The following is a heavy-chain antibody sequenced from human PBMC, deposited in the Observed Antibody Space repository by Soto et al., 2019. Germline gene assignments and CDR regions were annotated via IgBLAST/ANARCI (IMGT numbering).Heavy chain of an antibody. V-gene: IGHV4-34*01. Sequence: PSETLSLTCTVSGGSLSGYPWSWIRQPPGKRLGWFGEIDQSGSTRYKPSLRSRITISVDTSKTQFSLTLSSVTAADTVVYYWAWAAYYGSGTYYWGHGTRVTAPQ. CDR2: IDQSGST. J-gene: IGHJ4*01. CDR3: AWAAYYGSGTYY. D-gene: IGHD3-10*01. CDR1: GGSLSGYP.